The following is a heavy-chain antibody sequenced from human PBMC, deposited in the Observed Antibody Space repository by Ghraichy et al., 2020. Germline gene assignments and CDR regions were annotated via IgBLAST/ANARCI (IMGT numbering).Heavy chain of an antibody. D-gene: IGHD6-6*01. CDR1: GFTVSSNY. V-gene: IGHV3-53*01. Sequence: GGSLRLSCAASGFTVSSNYMNWVRQAPGKGLEWVSVISSGGSTYYADSVKGRFTISRDNSKNTLYLQMNSLRAEDTAVYYCARGRYSSSWFDPWGQGTLVTVSS. CDR3: ARGRYSSSWFDP. CDR2: ISSGGST. J-gene: IGHJ5*02.